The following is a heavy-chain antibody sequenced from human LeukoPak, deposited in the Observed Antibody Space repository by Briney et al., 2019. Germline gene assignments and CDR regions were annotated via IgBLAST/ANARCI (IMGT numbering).Heavy chain of an antibody. D-gene: IGHD1-26*01. Sequence: GGSLRLSCAASGITFSGYGMNWVRQAPGKGLEWVASIWYDGTNKYYGDSVKGRFTISRDNSKNTLYLQMNSLRAEDTAVYYCASEGVVGAAAHFDYWGQGALVTVSS. J-gene: IGHJ4*02. CDR2: IWYDGTNK. V-gene: IGHV3-33*01. CDR3: ASEGVVGAAAHFDY. CDR1: GITFSGYG.